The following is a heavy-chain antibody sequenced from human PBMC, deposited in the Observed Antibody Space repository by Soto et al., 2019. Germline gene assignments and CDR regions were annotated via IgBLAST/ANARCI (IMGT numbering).Heavy chain of an antibody. CDR3: ARENYYDSSGYRIDYGMDV. CDR2: IIPIFGTA. V-gene: IGHV1-69*13. CDR1: GGTFSSYA. Sequence: SVKVSFKASGGTFSSYAISWVRQAPGQGLEWMGGIIPIFGTANYAQKFQGRVTITADESTSTAYMELSSLRSEDTAVYYCARENYYDSSGYRIDYGMDVWGQGTTVTVSS. D-gene: IGHD3-22*01. J-gene: IGHJ6*02.